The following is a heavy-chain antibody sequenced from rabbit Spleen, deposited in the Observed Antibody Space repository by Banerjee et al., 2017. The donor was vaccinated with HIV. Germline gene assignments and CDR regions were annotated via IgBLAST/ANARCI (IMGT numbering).Heavy chain of an antibody. V-gene: IGHV1S40*01. D-gene: IGHD6-1*01. CDR3: ARGDGYAYGGYDL. J-gene: IGHJ4*01. CDR2: IFAGGTDTS. CDR1: GIDFSGTVY. Sequence: QSLEESGGDLGKPEGSLTLTCAASGIDFSGTVYVCWVRQAPGKGLEWIACIFAGGTDTSYYASWAKGRFTISKTSSTTVTLQMTSLTAADTATYFCARGDGYAYGGYDLWGPGTLVTVS.